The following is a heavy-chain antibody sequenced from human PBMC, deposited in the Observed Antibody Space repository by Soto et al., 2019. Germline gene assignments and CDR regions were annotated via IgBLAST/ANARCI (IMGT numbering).Heavy chain of an antibody. CDR3: AHRTGDKYNWFDP. J-gene: IGHJ5*02. V-gene: IGHV4-34*01. CDR2: INHSGST. D-gene: IGHD7-27*01. Sequence: PSETLSLTSAVYGGSFSGYYWSWIRKPPGKGLEWIGEINHSGSTNYNPSLKSRVTISVDTSKNQFSLKLSSVTAADTAVYYCAHRTGDKYNWFDPWGQGTLVTVSS. CDR1: GGSFSGYY.